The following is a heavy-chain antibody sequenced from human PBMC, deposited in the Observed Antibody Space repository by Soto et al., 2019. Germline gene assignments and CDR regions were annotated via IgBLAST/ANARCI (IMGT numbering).Heavy chain of an antibody. CDR3: ARSQRGRTAFTFDY. CDR1: GDSVRNVNYY. Sequence: PSECLSQTXAVAGDSVRNVNYYWSWIRQPPGKGLEWIGYIYYSGTTNYNSYLKSRLSLSVDMSKNQFSLKLASVTAADTAVYFCARSQRGRTAFTFDYWGQGALVTVSS. CDR2: IYYSGTT. D-gene: IGHD3-16*01. V-gene: IGHV4-61*01. J-gene: IGHJ4*02.